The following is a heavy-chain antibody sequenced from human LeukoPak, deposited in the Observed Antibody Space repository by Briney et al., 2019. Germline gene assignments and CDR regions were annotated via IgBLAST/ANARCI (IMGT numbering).Heavy chain of an antibody. CDR1: GFTFSSYW. CDR3: AKSLVVVIPRYYFDC. J-gene: IGHJ4*02. D-gene: IGHD3-22*01. V-gene: IGHV3-48*01. Sequence: GGSLRLSCAASGFTFSSYWMSWVRQAPGKGLEWVSYISSSSSTIYYADSVKGRFTISRDNSKNTLYLQMNSLRAEDTAVYYCAKSLVVVIPRYYFDCWGQGTLVTVSS. CDR2: ISSSSSTI.